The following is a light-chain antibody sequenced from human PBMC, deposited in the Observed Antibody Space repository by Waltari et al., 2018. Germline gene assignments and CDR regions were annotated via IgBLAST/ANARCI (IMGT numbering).Light chain of an antibody. CDR3: HSRDASGVGGS. Sequence: SSELTQDPAVSVAMGQTVRITCQGNSLRSYYASWYQQRQGQAPRLVMFDQNNPPSGVPDLFAGSNSDNTASLTITGAQAEDEASYYCHSRDASGVGGSFGGGTKLTVL. J-gene: IGLJ2*01. CDR1: SLRSYY. V-gene: IGLV3-19*01. CDR2: DQN.